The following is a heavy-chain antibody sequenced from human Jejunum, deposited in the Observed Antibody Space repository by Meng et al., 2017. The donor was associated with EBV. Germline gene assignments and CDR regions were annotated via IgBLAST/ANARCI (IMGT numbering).Heavy chain of an antibody. D-gene: IGHD5-12*01. CDR1: GGSVNSGNVY. J-gene: IGHJ4*02. CDR3: AGLRYSGYDRAFDY. CDR2: IYYSGST. V-gene: IGHV4-61*03. Sequence: QVQMQGSGPGLVKASETLSLTCTVSGGSVNSGNVYWSWIRQPPGKGLEWIGYIYYSGSTNYLPSLTRPFPISLAPSPNPFSLKLRSVPAADTAVYYCAGLRYSGYDRAFDYWGQGALVTVSS.